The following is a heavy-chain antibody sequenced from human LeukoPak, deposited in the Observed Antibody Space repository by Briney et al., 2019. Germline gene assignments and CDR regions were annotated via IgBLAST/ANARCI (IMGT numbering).Heavy chain of an antibody. Sequence: ASVKVSCKASGYTFTSYYMHWVRQAPGQGLEWMGIINPSGGSTSYAQKFQGRVTMTRDMSTSTVYMELSSLRSEDTAVYYCARVKAPLWLRRGLDYWGQGTLVTVSS. CDR2: INPSGGST. D-gene: IGHD5-18*01. CDR1: GYTFTSYY. V-gene: IGHV1-46*01. CDR3: ARVKAPLWLRRGLDY. J-gene: IGHJ4*02.